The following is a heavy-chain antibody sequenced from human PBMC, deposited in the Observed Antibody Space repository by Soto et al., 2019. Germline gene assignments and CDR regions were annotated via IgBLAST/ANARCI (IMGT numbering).Heavy chain of an antibody. CDR2: INPSGGST. J-gene: IGHJ6*02. CDR3: ARERITMIGGYYYYGMDV. CDR1: GYTFTSYY. D-gene: IGHD3-22*01. Sequence: SVKVSCKASGYTFTSYYMHWVRQAPGQGLEWMGIINPSGGSTSYAQKFQGRVTMTRDTSTSTVYMELSSLRSEDTAVYYCARERITMIGGYYYYGMDVWGQGTTVTVSS. V-gene: IGHV1-46*01.